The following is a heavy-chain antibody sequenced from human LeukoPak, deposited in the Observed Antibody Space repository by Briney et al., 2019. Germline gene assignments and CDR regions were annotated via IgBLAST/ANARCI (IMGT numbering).Heavy chain of an antibody. CDR3: AKDRVIVVVTSFDY. CDR2: IWYDGSNE. CDR1: GFTFSSYG. Sequence: GGSLRLSCAASGFTFSSYGMDWARQAPGKGLEWVAVIWYDGSNEYYADSVKGRFTISRDNSQNTLYLQMNSLRAEDTAVYYCAKDRVIVVVTSFDYWGQGTLVTVSS. J-gene: IGHJ4*02. V-gene: IGHV3-33*06. D-gene: IGHD3-22*01.